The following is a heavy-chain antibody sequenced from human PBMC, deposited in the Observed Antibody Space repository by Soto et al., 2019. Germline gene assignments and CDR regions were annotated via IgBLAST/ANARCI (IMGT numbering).Heavy chain of an antibody. J-gene: IGHJ5*02. V-gene: IGHV3-48*02. D-gene: IGHD2-15*01. CDR3: AGGGSPLNWFDP. CDR1: GFTFSSYS. CDR2: ITSTRTTI. Sequence: EVQLVESGGGLVQPGGSLRLSCAASGFTFSSYSMNWVRQAPGKGLEWVSYITSTRTTIYYADSVKGRFTISRDNAKNSMYLQMNSLRDEDTAVYYCAGGGSPLNWFDPWGQGTLVTVSS.